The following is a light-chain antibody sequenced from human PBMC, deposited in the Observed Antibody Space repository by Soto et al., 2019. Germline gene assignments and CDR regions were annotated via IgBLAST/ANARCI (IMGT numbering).Light chain of an antibody. J-gene: IGKJ2*03. V-gene: IGKV1-39*01. CDR3: QQTYSTFNS. CDR2: TAS. CDR1: RSIRTY. Sequence: DIKVTQSPSSLSASVGDRVTITCRASRSIRTYLNWYQQRPGKPPNLLIQTASTLQGGVPSRFSGSGSGTDFTLTISRLQPEDFATYYCQQTYSTFNSFGQGTKLEIK.